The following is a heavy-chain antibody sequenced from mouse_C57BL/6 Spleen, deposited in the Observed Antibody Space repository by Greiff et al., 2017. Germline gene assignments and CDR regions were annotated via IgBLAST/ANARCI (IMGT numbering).Heavy chain of an antibody. J-gene: IGHJ3*01. D-gene: IGHD3-2*02. CDR2: FNPSSGYT. CDR1: GYSFTSYW. CDR3: ARGGSSGYGFAY. Sequence: QVQLQQSGAELAKPGASVTLSCKASGYSFTSYWLHWVKQRPGQGLEWIGYFNPSSGYTKYNQKIKDKATLTADKSSRTAYMQLSSLTYEDSAVYYCARGGSSGYGFAYWGTGTLVTVSA. V-gene: IGHV1-7*01.